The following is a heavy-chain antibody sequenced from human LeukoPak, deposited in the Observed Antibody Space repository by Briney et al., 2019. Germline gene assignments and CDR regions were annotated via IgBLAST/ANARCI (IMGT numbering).Heavy chain of an antibody. V-gene: IGHV3-48*01. Sequence: GGSLRLSCAASGFTFSSYSMNWVRQAPGKGLEWVSYISSSSSTIYYADSVKGRFTISRDNAKNSLYLRMNSLRAEDTAVYYCARGKSKQQLVHWGQGTLVTVSS. CDR3: ARGKSKQQLVH. D-gene: IGHD6-13*01. J-gene: IGHJ4*02. CDR2: ISSSSSTI. CDR1: GFTFSSYS.